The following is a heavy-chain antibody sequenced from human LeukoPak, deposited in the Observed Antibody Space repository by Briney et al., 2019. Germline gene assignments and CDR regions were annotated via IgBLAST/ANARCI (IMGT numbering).Heavy chain of an antibody. Sequence: SETLSLACAVSGGSISSSNWWSWVRQPPGKGLEWSGEIYHSGSTNYNPSLKSRVTISVDKSKNQFSLKLSSVTAADTAVYYCARSQTPYYYYYGMDVWGQGTTVTVSS. CDR2: IYHSGST. J-gene: IGHJ6*02. CDR1: GGSISSSNW. CDR3: ARSQTPYYYYYGMDV. V-gene: IGHV4-4*02.